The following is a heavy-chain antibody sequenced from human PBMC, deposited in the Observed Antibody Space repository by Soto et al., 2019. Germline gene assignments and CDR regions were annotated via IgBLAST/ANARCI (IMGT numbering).Heavy chain of an antibody. V-gene: IGHV4-61*01. D-gene: IGHD3-10*01. CDR1: GASVNNRNYH. CDR3: AVLLAGGGGDGN. J-gene: IGHJ4*02. Sequence: QVQLQESGPGLVKPSETLSLTCTVSGASVNNRNYHWSWIRQPPGRGLEWIGQVQNGGTTEFDSSTLKRRLTFSIDASKNQFSLKVNSVTAADTAIYYCAVLLAGGGGDGNWGQGTLVTVSS. CDR2: VQNGGTT.